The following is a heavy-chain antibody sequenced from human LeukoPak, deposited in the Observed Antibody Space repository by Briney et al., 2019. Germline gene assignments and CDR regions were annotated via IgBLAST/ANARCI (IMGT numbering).Heavy chain of an antibody. D-gene: IGHD5-12*01. CDR3: AGAGLPIFYYYMDV. J-gene: IGHJ6*03. CDR1: GGTFSSYA. CDR2: INPNSGGT. Sequence: ASVKVSCKASGGTFSSYAISWVRQAPGQGLEWMGWINPNSGGTNYAQKFQGRVTMTRDTSINTAYMELSRLRSDDTAVYYCAGAGLPIFYYYMDVWGKGTTVTISS. V-gene: IGHV1-2*02.